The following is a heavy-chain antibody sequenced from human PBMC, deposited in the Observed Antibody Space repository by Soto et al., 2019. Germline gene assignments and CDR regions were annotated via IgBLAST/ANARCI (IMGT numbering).Heavy chain of an antibody. CDR3: VRGRAFMSRVALDI. D-gene: IGHD1-26*01. CDR2: INHSGST. CDR1: GGSFSDYY. Sequence: QVQLQQRGAGLLKPSETLSLTCAVLGGSFSDYYWTWIRQPPGKGLEWIGEINHSGSTSYNPSLESRLTLSVDTPTKECSLNLSSGTAADTAAYHCVRGRAFMSRVALDIWGQGTMVTVSS. V-gene: IGHV4-34*02. J-gene: IGHJ3*02.